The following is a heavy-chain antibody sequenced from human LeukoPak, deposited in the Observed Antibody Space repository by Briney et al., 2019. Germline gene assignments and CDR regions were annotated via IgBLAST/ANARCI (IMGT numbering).Heavy chain of an antibody. V-gene: IGHV3-74*01. J-gene: IGHJ5*02. Sequence: GGSLRLSCAASGLTFSSYWMHWVRHAPGKGLVWVSRINGDGSTTTYADSVKGRFTISRDNAKNTLYVQMNSLRVEDTAVYYCARDLDGSGNYHWFDPWGQGTLVTVSS. CDR3: ARDLDGSGNYHWFDP. CDR1: GLTFSSYW. D-gene: IGHD3-10*01. CDR2: INGDGSTT.